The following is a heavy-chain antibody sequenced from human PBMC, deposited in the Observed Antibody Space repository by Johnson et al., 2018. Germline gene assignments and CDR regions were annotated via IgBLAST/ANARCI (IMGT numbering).Heavy chain of an antibody. V-gene: IGHV3-33*01. CDR3: ARDRPTMIVVITAGGDAFDI. J-gene: IGHJ3*02. CDR2: IWYDGSDK. D-gene: IGHD3-22*01. CDR1: GFTFSNYG. Sequence: QVQLGQSGGGVVQPGRSLRLSCAASGFTFSNYGMHWVRQAPGKGLEWVAVIWYDGSDKYYGDSVKGRFTISRDNSKNTLYLQMNSLRAEDTAVYYCARDRPTMIVVITAGGDAFDIWGQGTMVTVSS.